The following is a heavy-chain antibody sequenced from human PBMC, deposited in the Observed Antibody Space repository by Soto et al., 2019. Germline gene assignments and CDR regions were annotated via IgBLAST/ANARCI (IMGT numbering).Heavy chain of an antibody. Sequence: SETLSLTCTVSGGSINSTGYYWGWIRQPPGKGLEWIGSIYFSGSTSYNPSLKSRVTMSVDTSKNQLSLKVGSMTAADTAVYYCARGYGRNFDYWGQGTLVTVS. CDR2: IYFSGST. J-gene: IGHJ4*02. D-gene: IGHD5-18*01. CDR1: GGSINSTGYY. CDR3: ARGYGRNFDY. V-gene: IGHV4-39*01.